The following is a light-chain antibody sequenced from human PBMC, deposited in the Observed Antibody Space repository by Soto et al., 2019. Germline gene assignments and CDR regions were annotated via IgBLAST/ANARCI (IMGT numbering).Light chain of an antibody. Sequence: EIVLTQSPGTLSLSPGERATLFCRASESVGRRRLAWYQQNPGQAPKLLMYGDSNRAAGIPDRFSGSGSGTDFTLSISRLEPEDFAVYYCQQYGRSPPTFGQGTKVDIK. J-gene: IGKJ1*01. CDR2: GDS. V-gene: IGKV3-20*01. CDR3: QQYGRSPPT. CDR1: ESVGRRR.